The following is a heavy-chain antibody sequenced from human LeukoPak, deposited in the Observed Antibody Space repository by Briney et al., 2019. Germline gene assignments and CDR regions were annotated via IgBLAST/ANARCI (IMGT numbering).Heavy chain of an antibody. Sequence: PSETLSLICTVSGGSISSYYWSWIRQPAGKGLEWIGRIYTSGSTNYNPSLKSRVTMSVDTSKNQFSLNLTSVTAADTAVYYCASNTGTVFDYWGQGALVTVSS. CDR3: ASNTGTVFDY. CDR1: GGSISSYY. CDR2: IYTSGST. J-gene: IGHJ4*02. D-gene: IGHD7-27*01. V-gene: IGHV4-4*07.